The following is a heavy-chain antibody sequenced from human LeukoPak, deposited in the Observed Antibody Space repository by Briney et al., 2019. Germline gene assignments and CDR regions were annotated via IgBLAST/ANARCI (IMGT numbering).Heavy chain of an antibody. CDR2: ISGRGGST. V-gene: IGHV3-23*01. Sequence: PGGSLRLSCAASGFTFSSYAMSWVRQAPGKGLEWVSAISGRGGSTYYADSVKGRFTISRDNSKNTLYLQMNSLRAEDTAVYYCANEGRTYYDFWSGYFTPSGCFDYWGQGTLVTVSS. J-gene: IGHJ4*02. D-gene: IGHD3-3*01. CDR1: GFTFSSYA. CDR3: ANEGRTYYDFWSGYFTPSGCFDY.